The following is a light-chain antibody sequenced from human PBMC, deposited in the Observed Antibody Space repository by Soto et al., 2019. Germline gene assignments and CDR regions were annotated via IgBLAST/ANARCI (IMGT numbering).Light chain of an antibody. Sequence: ESVLTQSPGSLSLSPGERATLSCRASQSVSSSHLAWYQQKPGQAPRLLVYGASSRATGIPDRFSGSGSGTDFTLTISRLEPEDFAVYYCQQYSNSPLTFGGGTKVDIK. J-gene: IGKJ4*01. CDR2: GAS. V-gene: IGKV3-20*01. CDR1: QSVSSSH. CDR3: QQYSNSPLT.